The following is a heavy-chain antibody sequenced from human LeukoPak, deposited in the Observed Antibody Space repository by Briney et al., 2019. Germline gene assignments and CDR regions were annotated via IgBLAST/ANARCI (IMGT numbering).Heavy chain of an antibody. CDR1: GYTFIGYS. CDR3: ASHIVTAIHDY. J-gene: IGHJ4*02. V-gene: IGHV1-2*04. Sequence: ASVKVSCKTSGYTFIGYSMHWVRQAPGRGLEWMGRINPSSGGTNYAQKFQDWVTMTRDTSISTAYMELSRLTSDDTAVYYCASHIVTAIHDYWGQGTLVTVFS. D-gene: IGHD2-21*02. CDR2: INPSSGGT.